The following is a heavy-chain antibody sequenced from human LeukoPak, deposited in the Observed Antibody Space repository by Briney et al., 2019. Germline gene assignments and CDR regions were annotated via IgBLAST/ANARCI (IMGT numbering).Heavy chain of an antibody. CDR3: ARDVRSYYFDY. CDR1: GFTFSSYW. CDR2: INSDGSST. V-gene: IGHV3-74*01. D-gene: IGHD1-26*01. Sequence: GGSLRLSCAASGFTFSSYWMHWARQAPGKGPVWVSRINSDGSSTSYADSVKGRFTISRDNAKSTLYLQMNSLRAEDTAVYYCARDVRSYYFDYWGQGTLVTVSS. J-gene: IGHJ4*02.